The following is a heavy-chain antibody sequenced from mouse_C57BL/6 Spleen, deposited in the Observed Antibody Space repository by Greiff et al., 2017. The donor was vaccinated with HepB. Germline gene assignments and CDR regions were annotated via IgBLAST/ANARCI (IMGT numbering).Heavy chain of an antibody. V-gene: IGHV1-81*01. CDR1: GYTFTSYG. J-gene: IGHJ4*01. D-gene: IGHD2-3*01. CDR3: ARSGGFYDGYPLYAMDY. Sequence: QVQLQQSGAELARPGASVKLSCKASGYTFTSYGISWVKQRTGQGLEWIGEIYPRSGNTYYNEKFKGKATLTAEKSSSTAYMELRSLRSEDSAVYFCARSGGFYDGYPLYAMDYWGQGTSVTVSS. CDR2: IYPRSGNT.